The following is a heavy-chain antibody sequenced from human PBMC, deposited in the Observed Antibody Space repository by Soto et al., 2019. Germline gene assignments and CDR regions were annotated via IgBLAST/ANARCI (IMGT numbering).Heavy chain of an antibody. CDR2: ISYDGSNK. CDR1: GFTFDDYT. Sequence: PGGSLRLSCAASGFTFDDYTMHWVRQAPGKGLKWVAVISYDGSNKYYADSVKGRFTISRDNSKNTLYLQMNSLRAEDTAVYYCARDGSGYTMVRGVIITDYYGMDVWGQGTTVTVSS. D-gene: IGHD3-10*01. J-gene: IGHJ6*02. CDR3: ARDGSGYTMVRGVIITDYYGMDV. V-gene: IGHV3-30-3*01.